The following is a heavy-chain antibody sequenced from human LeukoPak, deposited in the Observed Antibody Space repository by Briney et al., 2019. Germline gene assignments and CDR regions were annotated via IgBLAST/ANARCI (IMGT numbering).Heavy chain of an antibody. CDR2: IYYSGST. CDR1: GDSINNYY. D-gene: IGHD3-10*01. Sequence: SSETLSLTCTLSGDSINNYYWSWIRQSPGKGLEWIGYIYYSGSTKYNPSLKSRVTILVDTSKNQFSLKLSSVTAADTATYYCSRHRGSGSPYFDYWGQGTLVTVSS. V-gene: IGHV4-59*08. CDR3: SRHRGSGSPYFDY. J-gene: IGHJ4*02.